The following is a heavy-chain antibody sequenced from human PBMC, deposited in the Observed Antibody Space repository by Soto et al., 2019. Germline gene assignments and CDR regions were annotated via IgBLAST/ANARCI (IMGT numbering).Heavy chain of an antibody. J-gene: IGHJ3*02. Sequence: QVQVVESGGDVVQPGRSLRLSCAASGFTFSSYAMHWVRQAPGKGLEWVSRISYEGTNEYYAESVKGRFTISRDNPKNTLYRHMNSPRPEDTAVYYCARATQYGDFDAFDIWGQGTLVTVSS. V-gene: IGHV3-30-3*01. CDR3: ARATQYGDFDAFDI. D-gene: IGHD4-17*01. CDR2: ISYEGTNE. CDR1: GFTFSSYA.